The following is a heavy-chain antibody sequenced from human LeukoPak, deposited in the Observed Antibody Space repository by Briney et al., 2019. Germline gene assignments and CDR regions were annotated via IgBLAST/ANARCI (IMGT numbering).Heavy chain of an antibody. J-gene: IGHJ5*02. CDR1: GGSFSGYY. Sequence: PSETLSLTCAVYGGSFSGYYWSWIRQPPGKGLEWIGSIYYSGSTYYNPSLKSRVTISVDTSKNQFSLKLNSVTAADTAVYYCARQGFNGWNWFDPWGQGTLVTVSS. V-gene: IGHV4-34*01. CDR3: ARQGFNGWNWFDP. D-gene: IGHD6-19*01. CDR2: IYYSGST.